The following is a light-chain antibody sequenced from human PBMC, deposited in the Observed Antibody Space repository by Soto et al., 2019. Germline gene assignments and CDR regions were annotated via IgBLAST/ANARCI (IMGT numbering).Light chain of an antibody. CDR3: SSYTSSSTLVV. V-gene: IGLV2-14*01. J-gene: IGLJ2*01. CDR2: DVS. Sequence: QSVPAQPASVSGSPGQSITMSCTGTSSDDGGYNYVSWYQQHPGKAPKLMIYDVSNRPSGVSNRFSGSKSGNTASLTISGLQAEDEADYYCSSYTSSSTLVVFGGGTKVTVL. CDR1: SSDDGGYNY.